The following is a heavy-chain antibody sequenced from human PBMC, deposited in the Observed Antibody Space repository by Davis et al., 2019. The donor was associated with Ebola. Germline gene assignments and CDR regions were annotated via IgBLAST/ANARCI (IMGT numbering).Heavy chain of an antibody. CDR3: ASLYDSSGSSFDY. D-gene: IGHD3-22*01. V-gene: IGHV4-39*01. CDR1: GGSISSYY. J-gene: IGHJ4*02. Sequence: PGGSLRLSCTVSGGSISSYYWSWIRQPPGKGLEWIGSIYYSGSTYYNPSLKSRVTISVDTSKNQFSLKLSSVTAADTAVYYCASLYDSSGSSFDYWGQGTLVTVSS. CDR2: IYYSGST.